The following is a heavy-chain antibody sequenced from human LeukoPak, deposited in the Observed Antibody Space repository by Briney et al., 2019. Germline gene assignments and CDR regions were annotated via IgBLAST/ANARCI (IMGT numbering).Heavy chain of an antibody. CDR1: GFTFSSYW. V-gene: IGHV3-7*01. J-gene: IGHJ4*02. CDR3: ARVGGARDGGTQAH. CDR2: IKQDGSEK. Sequence: GGSLRLSCAASGFTFSSYWMSWVRQAPGKGLEWVANIKQDGSEKYYVDSVKGRFTISRDNAKNSLYLQMNSLRAEDTAVYYCARVGGARDGGTQAHWGQGTLVTVSS. D-gene: IGHD4-23*01.